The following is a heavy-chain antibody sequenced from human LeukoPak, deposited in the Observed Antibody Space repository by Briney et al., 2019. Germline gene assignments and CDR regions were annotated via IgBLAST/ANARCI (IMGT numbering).Heavy chain of an antibody. Sequence: ASVKVSCKASGYTFNTYAISWVRQAPGQGLEWMGWISPYNGNTNYAQKFQGRVTMTTDTSTTSTAYMELRSLRSDDTAVYYCARDSRPELTYYYGSRSYLYYFDYWGQGTLVTVSS. CDR3: ARDSRPELTYYYGSRSYLYYFDY. J-gene: IGHJ4*02. CDR1: GYTFNTYA. CDR2: ISPYNGNT. V-gene: IGHV1-18*01. D-gene: IGHD3-10*01.